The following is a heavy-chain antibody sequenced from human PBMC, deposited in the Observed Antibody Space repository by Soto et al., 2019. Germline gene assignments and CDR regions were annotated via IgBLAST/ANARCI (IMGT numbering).Heavy chain of an antibody. CDR1: GYTFTSYD. Sequence: QVHLVQSGAEVRKPGASVKVSCKASGYTFTSYDINWVRQATGQGLEWMGWMNPNSGNTAYAQKFKGRVTMTRKTSISTAHMELSRLRSEDTAVYYCARERTRGFDPWGQATLVTVSS. J-gene: IGHJ5*02. CDR3: ARERTRGFDP. V-gene: IGHV1-8*01. CDR2: MNPNSGNT.